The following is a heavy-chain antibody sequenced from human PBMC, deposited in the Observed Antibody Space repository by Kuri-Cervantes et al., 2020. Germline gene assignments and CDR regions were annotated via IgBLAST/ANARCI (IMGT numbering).Heavy chain of an antibody. CDR2: ISYDGSNK. CDR1: GFTFSSYG. V-gene: IGHV3-30*18. D-gene: IGHD5-18*01. Sequence: GGSLRLSCAASGFTFSSYGMHWVRQAPGKGLEWVAVISYDGSNKYYADSVKGRFTISRDNSKNTLYLQMNSLRAEDTAVYYCAKDGGYSCDYYGMDVWGQGTTVTCSS. J-gene: IGHJ6*02. CDR3: AKDGGYSCDYYGMDV.